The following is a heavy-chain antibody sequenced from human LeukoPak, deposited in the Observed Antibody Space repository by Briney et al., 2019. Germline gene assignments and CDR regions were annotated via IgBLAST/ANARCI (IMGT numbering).Heavy chain of an antibody. J-gene: IGHJ4*02. Sequence: GGSLRLSCAASGFTFSTYVMTWVRQAPGKGLEWVSDISASGGSTYYADSVKGRFTISRDNSKNTLYRQMNSLRVEDTAVYYCAKEGIWFGQFAFDSWGQGALVTVSS. CDR1: GFTFSTYV. V-gene: IGHV3-23*01. D-gene: IGHD3-10*01. CDR2: ISASGGST. CDR3: AKEGIWFGQFAFDS.